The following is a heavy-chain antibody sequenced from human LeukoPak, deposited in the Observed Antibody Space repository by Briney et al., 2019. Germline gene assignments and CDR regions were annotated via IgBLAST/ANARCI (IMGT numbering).Heavy chain of an antibody. CDR2: IWYDGSNK. Sequence: GGSLRLSCAASGFTFSSYGMHWVRQAPGKGLEWVAVIWYDGSNKYYADSVKGRFTISRDNSKNTLYLQMNSLRAEDTAVYYCARDGHSSSSGGIDYWGQGTLVTVSS. J-gene: IGHJ4*02. CDR1: GFTFSSYG. V-gene: IGHV3-33*01. CDR3: ARDGHSSSSGGIDY. D-gene: IGHD6-6*01.